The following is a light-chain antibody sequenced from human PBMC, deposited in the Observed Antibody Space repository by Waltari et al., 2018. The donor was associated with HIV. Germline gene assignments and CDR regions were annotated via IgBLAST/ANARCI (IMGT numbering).Light chain of an antibody. J-gene: IGLJ3*02. V-gene: IGLV3-10*01. CDR1: ALPKNY. CDR3: YSTDSSGNHRGV. CDR2: EDN. Sequence: SYELTQPPSMSVSPGQTARITCSGDALPKNYAYWYQQKSGQAPVLVIYEDNKRPSGIPERFSGSSSGTMATLTISGAQVEDEADYYCYSTDSSGNHRGVFGGGTKLTVL.